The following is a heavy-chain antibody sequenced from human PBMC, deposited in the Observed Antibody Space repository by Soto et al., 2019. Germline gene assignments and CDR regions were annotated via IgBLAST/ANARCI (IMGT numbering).Heavy chain of an antibody. V-gene: IGHV3-33*01. CDR2: IWYDGSNK. D-gene: IGHD6-13*01. Sequence: QVQLVESGGGVVQPGRSLRLSCAASGFTFSSYGMHWVRQAPGKGLEWVAVIWYDGSNKYYADSVKRRFTISRDNSKNTLYLQMNSLRAEDTAVYYCARDHGSSWSNWFDPWGQGTLVTVSS. CDR3: ARDHGSSWSNWFDP. CDR1: GFTFSSYG. J-gene: IGHJ5*02.